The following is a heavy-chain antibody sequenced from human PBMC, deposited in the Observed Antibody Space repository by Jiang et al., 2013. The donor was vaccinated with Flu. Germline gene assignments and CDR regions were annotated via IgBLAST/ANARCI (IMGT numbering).Heavy chain of an antibody. J-gene: IGHJ4*02. D-gene: IGHD1-26*01. Sequence: TCTVSGGSISSYYWSWIRQPPGKGLEWIGYIYYSGSTNYNPSLKSRVTISVDTSKNQFSLKLSSVTAADTAVYYCARSSGSYGYYFDYWGQGTLVTVSS. CDR3: ARSSGSYGYYFDY. V-gene: IGHV4-59*13. CDR2: IYYSGST. CDR1: GGSISSYY.